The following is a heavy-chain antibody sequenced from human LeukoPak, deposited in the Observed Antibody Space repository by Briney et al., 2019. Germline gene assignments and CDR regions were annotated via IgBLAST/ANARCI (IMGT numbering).Heavy chain of an antibody. J-gene: IGHJ4*02. CDR3: AGGRYSSSFQYYFDY. CDR1: GGTFSSYA. CDR2: IIPIFGTA. V-gene: IGHV1-69*13. Sequence: SVKVSCKASGGTFSSYAISWVRQAPGQGLEWMGGIIPIFGTANYAQKFQGRVTITADESTSTAYMELSSLRSEDTAVYYCAGGRYSSSFQYYFDYWGQGTLVTVSS. D-gene: IGHD6-6*01.